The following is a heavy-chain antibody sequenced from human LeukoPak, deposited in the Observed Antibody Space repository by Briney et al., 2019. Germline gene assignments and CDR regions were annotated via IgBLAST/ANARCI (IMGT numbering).Heavy chain of an antibody. D-gene: IGHD5-12*01. Sequence: SETLSLTCNVPRGSLRSRSFYWGWIRQPPGPGLEVIGSIDHSGNTNYNSSLKSRVTISADTSRNQFSLKLRSVTAADTAVYYCARRTSGGYSGYIDRWGLGTLVTVSS. CDR2: IDHSGNT. V-gene: IGHV4-39*01. J-gene: IGHJ5*02. CDR3: ARRTSGGYSGYIDR. CDR1: RGSLRSRSFY.